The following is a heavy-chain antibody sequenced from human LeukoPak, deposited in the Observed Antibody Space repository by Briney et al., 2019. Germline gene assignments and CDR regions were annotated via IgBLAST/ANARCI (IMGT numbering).Heavy chain of an antibody. CDR2: IWYDGSNK. CDR1: GFTFSSFG. V-gene: IGHV3-33*01. CDR3: ARDPDIYCRRTSCQTPFDN. J-gene: IGHJ4*02. Sequence: GGSLRLSCAASGFTFSSFGMHWVRQAPGKGLEWVAVIWYDGSNKYYADSVKGRFTISRDNSKNTLYLQMNRLRAVDTAVYYCARDPDIYCRRTSCQTPFDNWGQGTLVTVSS. D-gene: IGHD2-2*01.